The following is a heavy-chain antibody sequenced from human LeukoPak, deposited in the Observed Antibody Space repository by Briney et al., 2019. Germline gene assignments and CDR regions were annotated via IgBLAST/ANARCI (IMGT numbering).Heavy chain of an antibody. Sequence: ETLSLTCTVSGGSISSSSYYWGWIRQPPGKGLEWIGSIYYSGSTYYNPSLKSRVTISVDTSKNQFSLKLSSVTAADTAVYYCARHMRDYCDSSGYYYSIDYWGQGTLVTVSS. V-gene: IGHV4-39*01. J-gene: IGHJ4*02. CDR1: GGSISSSSYY. D-gene: IGHD3-22*01. CDR3: ARHMRDYCDSSGYYYSIDY. CDR2: IYYSGST.